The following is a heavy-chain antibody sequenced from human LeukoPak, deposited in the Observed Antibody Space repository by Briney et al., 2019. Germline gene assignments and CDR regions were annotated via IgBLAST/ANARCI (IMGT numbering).Heavy chain of an antibody. CDR3: ARHDENGYYFFDI. CDR2: IFDSGSP. D-gene: IGHD5-24*01. Sequence: SETLSLTCTVSGGSIGTYHWSWVRQPPGKGLEWIGYIFDSGSPNYRPALRSRVTISLGKSKNQLSPRLKSATAPDTAIYYCARHDENGYYFFDIWGQGTLVTVSS. J-gene: IGHJ4*02. V-gene: IGHV4-59*08. CDR1: GGSIGTYH.